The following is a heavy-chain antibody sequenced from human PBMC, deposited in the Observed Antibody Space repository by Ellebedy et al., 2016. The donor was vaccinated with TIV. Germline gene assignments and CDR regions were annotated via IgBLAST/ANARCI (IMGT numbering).Heavy chain of an antibody. Sequence: MPSETLSLTCTVSGDSITSSTYLWGWIRQPPGKGLEWIATIHYSGTTYYNPSLKSRVTISVETSNNQVSLKLSSVTAADTAIYYCARAINFDWLLPPAFDYWGQGTLVTVSS. D-gene: IGHD3-9*01. CDR3: ARAINFDWLLPPAFDY. CDR2: IHYSGTT. CDR1: GDSITSSTYL. V-gene: IGHV4-39*07. J-gene: IGHJ4*02.